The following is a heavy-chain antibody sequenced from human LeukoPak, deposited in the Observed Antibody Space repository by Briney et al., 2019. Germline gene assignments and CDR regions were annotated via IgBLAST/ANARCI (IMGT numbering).Heavy chain of an antibody. CDR2: ISAYNGNT. CDR3: ARDTFGGVIVPDAFDI. CDR1: GYTFTSYG. D-gene: IGHD3-16*02. V-gene: IGHV1-18*01. J-gene: IGHJ3*02. Sequence: ASVKVSCKASGYTFTSYGISWVRHAPGQGLEWMGCISAYNGNTNYAQKLQGRVTMTTDTSTSTAYMELRSLRSDDTAVYYCARDTFGGVIVPDAFDIWGQGTMVTVSS.